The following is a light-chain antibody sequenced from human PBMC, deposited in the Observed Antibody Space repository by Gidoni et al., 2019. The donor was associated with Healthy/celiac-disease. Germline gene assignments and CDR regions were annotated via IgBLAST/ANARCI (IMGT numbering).Light chain of an antibody. CDR3: QQSYSTPPWT. Sequence: DIQMTQSPSSLSASVGDRVTITCRASQSISNYLNWYQQKPGKAPNLLIYAASSLKSGVPSRFSGSGSGTDFTLTISSLQPEDFATYYCQQSYSTPPWTFGQGTKVEIK. CDR2: AAS. V-gene: IGKV1-39*01. CDR1: QSISNY. J-gene: IGKJ1*01.